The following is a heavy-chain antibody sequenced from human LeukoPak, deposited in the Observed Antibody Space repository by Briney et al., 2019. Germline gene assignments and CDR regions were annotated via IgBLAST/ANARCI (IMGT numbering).Heavy chain of an antibody. CDR1: EFTFSTYS. Sequence: GGSLRLSCAASEFTFSTYSMNWVRQTPGKGLEWVSIISSSSDDIHYADSVKGRFTISRDNAKNSLYLQMNSLRAEDTAVYYCARGETSDTRHLDYWGQGTLVTVSS. CDR3: ARGETSDTRHLDY. V-gene: IGHV3-21*06. D-gene: IGHD1-1*01. J-gene: IGHJ4*02. CDR2: ISSSSDDI.